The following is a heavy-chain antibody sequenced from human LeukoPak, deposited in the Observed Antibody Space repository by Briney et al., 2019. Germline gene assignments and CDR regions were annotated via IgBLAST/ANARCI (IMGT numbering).Heavy chain of an antibody. CDR2: IRSKTDGGTA. CDR1: GFTFSNAW. Sequence: SGGSLRLSCAASGFTFSNAWMNWVRQAPGKGLEWVGRIRSKTDGGTADYAAPVEGRFTISRDDSKNTLSLQMNSLKTDDTGVYYCARGALRWFDLWGQGTLVTVSS. J-gene: IGHJ5*02. V-gene: IGHV3-15*01. CDR3: ARGALRWFDL.